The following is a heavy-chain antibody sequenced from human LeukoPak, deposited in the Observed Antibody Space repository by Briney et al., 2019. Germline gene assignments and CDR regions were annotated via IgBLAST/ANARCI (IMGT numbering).Heavy chain of an antibody. V-gene: IGHV3-21*01. D-gene: IGHD2-21*02. CDR3: ARSPAYCGGDCPIDY. CDR2: ISSGSSYI. J-gene: IGHJ4*02. CDR1: GFTFSDYS. Sequence: GGSLRLSCAASGFTFSDYSMNWVRQAPGKGLEWVSSISSGSSYIYYADSVKGRFTISRDNAKNSLYLQMNSLRAEDTAVYYCARSPAYCGGDCPIDYWGQGTLVTVSS.